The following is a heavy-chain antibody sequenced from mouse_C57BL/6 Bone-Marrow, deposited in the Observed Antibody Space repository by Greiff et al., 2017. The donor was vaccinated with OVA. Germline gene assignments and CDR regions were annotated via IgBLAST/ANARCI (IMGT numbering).Heavy chain of an antibody. CDR2: INYDGSST. Sequence: EVQRVESEGGLVQPGSSMKLSCTASGFTFSDYYMAWVRQVPEKGLEWVANINYDGSSTYYLDSLKSRFIISRDNAKNILYLQMSSLKSEDTATYYCARELWYFDVWGTGTTVTVSS. J-gene: IGHJ1*03. CDR3: ARELWYFDV. V-gene: IGHV5-16*01. CDR1: GFTFSDYY.